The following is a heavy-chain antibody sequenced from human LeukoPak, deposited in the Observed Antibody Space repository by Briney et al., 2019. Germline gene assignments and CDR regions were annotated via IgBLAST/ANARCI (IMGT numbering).Heavy chain of an antibody. V-gene: IGHV1-46*02. D-gene: IGHD1-7*01. CDR3: SRGRNNWNYFGI. CDR2: INPSGGST. J-gene: IGHJ3*02. Sequence: ASVKVSCKASGYIFNNFYMQWVQQAPGQGLEWMGIINPSGGSTTYAQKFQGRVTLTRDMSTSTVHMELSSLRSEDTAVYYCSRGRNNWNYFGIWSQGTLVTVSS. CDR1: GYIFNNFY.